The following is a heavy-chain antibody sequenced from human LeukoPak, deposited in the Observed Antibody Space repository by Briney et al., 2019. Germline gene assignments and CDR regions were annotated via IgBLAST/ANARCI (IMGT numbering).Heavy chain of an antibody. CDR2: IYYRGST. CDR3: ARGGYFNTWYEAGGAFDI. V-gene: IGHV4-59*01. CDR1: GGSIDSYY. Sequence: PSETLSLTCTVSGGSIDSYYWSWIRQPPGKGLEWIGYIYYRGSTNYSPSLKSRVTISVDTSENQFSLKLSSVTAADTAVYYCARGGYFNTWYEAGGAFDIWGQGTMVTVSS. J-gene: IGHJ3*02. D-gene: IGHD2-15*01.